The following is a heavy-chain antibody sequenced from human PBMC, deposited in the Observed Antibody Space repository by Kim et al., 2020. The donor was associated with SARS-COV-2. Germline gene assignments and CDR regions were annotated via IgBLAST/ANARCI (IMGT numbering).Heavy chain of an antibody. CDR2: IYHSGST. V-gene: IGHV4-4*02. D-gene: IGHD6-13*01. J-gene: IGHJ6*02. Sequence: SETLSLTCAVSGGSISSSNWWSWVRQPPGKGLEWIGEIYHSGSTNYNPSLKSRVTISVDKSKNQFSLKLSSVTAADTAVYYCARVREQQLTYYYYGMDVWGQGTTVTVSS. CDR1: GGSISSSNW. CDR3: ARVREQQLTYYYYGMDV.